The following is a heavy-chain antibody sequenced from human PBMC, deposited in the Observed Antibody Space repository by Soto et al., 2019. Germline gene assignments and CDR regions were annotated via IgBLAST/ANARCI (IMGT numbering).Heavy chain of an antibody. D-gene: IGHD6-13*01. CDR2: ISINSAYI. V-gene: IGHV3-21*01. Sequence: TGGSLRLSCAASGFTFRSFTMNWVRQAPGKGLEWVSTISINSAYIYYTDALRGRFTISRDNAKNSLHLQMNSLRAEDTAVDYCTRDASRDSSARGWFDPWGPGTLVTVSS. J-gene: IGHJ5*02. CDR3: TRDASRDSSARGWFDP. CDR1: GFTFRSFT.